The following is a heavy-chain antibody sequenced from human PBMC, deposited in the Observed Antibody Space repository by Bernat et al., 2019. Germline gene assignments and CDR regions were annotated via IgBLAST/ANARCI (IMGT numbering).Heavy chain of an antibody. CDR1: GFTFSSYA. J-gene: IGHJ4*02. D-gene: IGHD5-12*01. V-gene: IGHV3-23*01. Sequence: EVQLLEFGGGLVQPGGSLRLSCAASGFTFSSYAMSWVRQAPGKGLEWVSAISGSGGSTYYADSVKGRFTISRDNSKNTLYLQMNSLRAEDTAVYYCAKDGPMGYSCYDRIDYWGQGTLVTVSS. CDR3: AKDGPMGYSCYDRIDY. CDR2: ISGSGGST.